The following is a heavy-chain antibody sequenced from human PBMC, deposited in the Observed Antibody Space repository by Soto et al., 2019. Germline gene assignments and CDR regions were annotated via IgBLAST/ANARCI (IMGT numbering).Heavy chain of an antibody. CDR3: ARGRTSDDAFDI. D-gene: IGHD2-2*01. CDR2: IWYDGSNT. CDR1: GITFRSYG. Sequence: GGSLRLSCAASGITFRSYGMHWVRQAPGKGLEWVAVIWYDGSNTYYADSLKGRFTISRDNSKNTLYLQMNSLRAEDTAVYYCARGRTSDDAFDIWGQGTMVTVSS. V-gene: IGHV3-33*08. J-gene: IGHJ3*02.